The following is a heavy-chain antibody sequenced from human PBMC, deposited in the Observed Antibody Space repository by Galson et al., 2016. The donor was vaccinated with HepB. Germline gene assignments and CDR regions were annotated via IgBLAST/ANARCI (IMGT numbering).Heavy chain of an antibody. Sequence: QSGAEVKKPGESLQISCQGSGYSFTSYWIAWVRQMPGEGLEWMGIIYPGDSDTRYSPSFQGQITISADKSITTAYLQWTSLTAADTAMYYCAKTATSTGRGCDSWGQGTLVTVSS. V-gene: IGHV5-51*01. CDR2: IYPGDSDT. CDR1: GYSFTSYW. CDR3: AKTATSTGRGCDS. J-gene: IGHJ4*02. D-gene: IGHD1-14*01.